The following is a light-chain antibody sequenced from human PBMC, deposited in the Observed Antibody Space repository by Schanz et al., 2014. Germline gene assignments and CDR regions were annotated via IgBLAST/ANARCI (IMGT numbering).Light chain of an antibody. CDR3: QQYDSLPFT. CDR2: DAS. CDR1: QDIKNY. J-gene: IGKJ3*01. V-gene: IGKV1-33*01. Sequence: DIQLTQSPSSVSASFGDRLTITCQASQDIKNYLNWYQQKPGKAPKLLIYDASYPETGVPAKFTGSGYGTDFSLSITSLQPEDVATYYCQQYDSLPFTFGPGTTVDL.